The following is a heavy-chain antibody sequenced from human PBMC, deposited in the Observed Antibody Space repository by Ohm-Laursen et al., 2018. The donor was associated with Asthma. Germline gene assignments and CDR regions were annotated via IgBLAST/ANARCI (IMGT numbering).Heavy chain of an antibody. Sequence: SLRLSCAASKFTFSNHWMNWVRQAPGKGLEWVANIKHDGSETYYVDSVKGRFTISRDNAKNSVYLQMNSLRAEDTAVFYCTRFHYSGLDVWGQGTTVTVSS. V-gene: IGHV3-7*01. CDR2: IKHDGSET. CDR1: KFTFSNHW. CDR3: TRFHYSGLDV. J-gene: IGHJ6*02.